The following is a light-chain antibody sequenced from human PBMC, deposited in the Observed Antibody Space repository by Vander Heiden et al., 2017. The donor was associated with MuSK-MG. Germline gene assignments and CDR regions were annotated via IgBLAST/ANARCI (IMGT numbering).Light chain of an antibody. CDR1: QSISSY. Sequence: IQMTHSPTSLSASVGERVTITCRASQSISSYLNWYQQKRGKATKLLIYAASSLQSGVPSRFSGTGHGPDFTLTMRMLQPEDFTTYDCQQGYSTAGTTFGQGTRLEIK. V-gene: IGKV1-39*01. CDR3: QQGYSTAGTT. CDR2: AAS. J-gene: IGKJ5*01.